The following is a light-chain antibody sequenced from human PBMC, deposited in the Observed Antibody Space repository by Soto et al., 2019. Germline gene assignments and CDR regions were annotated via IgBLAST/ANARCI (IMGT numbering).Light chain of an antibody. CDR1: QSLTNR. Sequence: DIQMTQSPSTLSASVVDRFTITFRASQSLTNRLAWYQQKPGKAPKVLIYDASSLESGAPSRFSGSGSGTEFILTISSLQPDDFATYCCQHYGGLWAFGQGTKVDIK. V-gene: IGKV1-5*01. CDR2: DAS. CDR3: QHYGGLWA. J-gene: IGKJ1*01.